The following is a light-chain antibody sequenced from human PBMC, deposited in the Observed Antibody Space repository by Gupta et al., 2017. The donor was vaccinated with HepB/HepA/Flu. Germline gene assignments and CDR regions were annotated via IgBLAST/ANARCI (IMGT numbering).Light chain of an antibody. J-gene: IGLJ2*01. Sequence: QSALTPPASVSGSPGQSITISCTGTSSDVGSYNLVSWYQQHPGKAPKLMIYEVSKRPSGVSNHFSGSKSGNTASLTISGLQAEDEADYYCCSYAGSSTYVVFGGGTKLTVL. CDR3: CSYAGSSTYVV. CDR1: SSDVGSYNL. V-gene: IGLV2-23*02. CDR2: EVS.